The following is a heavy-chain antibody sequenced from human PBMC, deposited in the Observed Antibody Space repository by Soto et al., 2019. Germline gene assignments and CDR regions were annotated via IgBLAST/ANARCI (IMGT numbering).Heavy chain of an antibody. CDR2: ISGSGGST. D-gene: IGHD4-4*01. CDR3: AKGAPTVTSHFDY. CDR1: EFTFRSYG. Sequence: GGYLRLSCAASEFTFRSYGMSWVRHAPRKGLEWVSAISGSGGSTYYADSVKGRFTISRDNSKNTLYLQMNSLRAEDTAVYYYAKGAPTVTSHFDYWGQGTLVTVSS. J-gene: IGHJ4*02. V-gene: IGHV3-23*01.